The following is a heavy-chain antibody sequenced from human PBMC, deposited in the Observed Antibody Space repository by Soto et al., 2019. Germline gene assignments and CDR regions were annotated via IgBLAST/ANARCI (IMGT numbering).Heavy chain of an antibody. CDR1: GYTCTGYY. J-gene: IGHJ3*02. CDR3: ARGAEVGAPLRAAFDI. D-gene: IGHD1-26*01. Sequence: AAVKVSCKASGYTCTGYYMHWVLQAPGQGLEWMGWINPNSGGTNYAQKFQGWVTMTRDTSISTAYMELSRLRSDDTAVYYCARGAEVGAPLRAAFDIWGQGTMVTVSS. V-gene: IGHV1-2*04. CDR2: INPNSGGT.